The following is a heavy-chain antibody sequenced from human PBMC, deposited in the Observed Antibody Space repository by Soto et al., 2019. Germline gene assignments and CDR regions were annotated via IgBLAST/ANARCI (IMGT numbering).Heavy chain of an antibody. CDR3: AKDGAIFGVIYGMDV. CDR1: GFTFDDYT. V-gene: IGHV3-43*01. J-gene: IGHJ6*02. Sequence: GGSLRLSCAASGFTFDDYTMHWVRQAPGKGLEWVSLISWDGGSTYYADSVKGRFTISRDNSKNSLYLQMNSLRTEDTALYYCAKDGAIFGVIYGMDVWGQGTTVTVSS. D-gene: IGHD3-3*01. CDR2: ISWDGGST.